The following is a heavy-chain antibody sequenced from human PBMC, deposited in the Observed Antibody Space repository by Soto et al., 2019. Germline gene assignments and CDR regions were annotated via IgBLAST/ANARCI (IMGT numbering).Heavy chain of an antibody. D-gene: IGHD2-15*01. J-gene: IGHJ4*02. V-gene: IGHV4-31*03. Sequence: SETLSLTCTVSGGSISSGGYYWSWIRQHPGKGLEWIGYIYYSGSTYYNPSLKSRVTISVDTSKNQFSLKLSSVTAADTAVYYCARDNLGYCSGGSCPLDYWGQGTLVTVSS. CDR2: IYYSGST. CDR3: ARDNLGYCSGGSCPLDY. CDR1: GGSISSGGYY.